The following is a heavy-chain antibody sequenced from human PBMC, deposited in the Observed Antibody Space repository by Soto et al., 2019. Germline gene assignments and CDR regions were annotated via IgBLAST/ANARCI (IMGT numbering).Heavy chain of an antibody. Sequence: GGSLRLSCAASGFTFDQYAMHWVRQAPGKGLEWVSGISWNSGSIGYADSVKGRFTISRDNAKNSLYLQMNSLRAEDTALYYCAKVLGVEQWLCDALDIWGQGTMVTVSS. CDR3: AKVLGVEQWLCDALDI. V-gene: IGHV3-9*01. CDR2: ISWNSGSI. CDR1: GFTFDQYA. J-gene: IGHJ3*02. D-gene: IGHD6-19*01.